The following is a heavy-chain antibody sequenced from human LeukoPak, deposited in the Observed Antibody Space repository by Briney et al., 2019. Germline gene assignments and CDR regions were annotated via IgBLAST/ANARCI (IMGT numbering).Heavy chain of an antibody. Sequence: ASVTVTFTAAGYTFTSYDINWVRQATGQGLDWMGWMNPNSGNKGYSHKYQGRVTITRTTSKSKAYMELHIMRLEDQATDYYSRGFRLYYDILTGYYDDYWGQGTLVTVSS. V-gene: IGHV1-8*01. J-gene: IGHJ4*02. CDR1: GYTFTSYD. CDR3: SRGFRLYYDILTGYYDDY. D-gene: IGHD3-9*01. CDR2: MNPNSGNK.